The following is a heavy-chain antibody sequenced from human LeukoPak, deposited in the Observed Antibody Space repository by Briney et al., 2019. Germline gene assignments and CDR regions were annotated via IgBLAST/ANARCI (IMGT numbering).Heavy chain of an antibody. CDR3: ASSHFNIAAFSPTAY. J-gene: IGHJ4*02. V-gene: IGHV3-7*01. CDR1: GFTFSRHW. CDR2: TKQDGSEK. D-gene: IGHD6-13*01. Sequence: GGSLRLSCAASGFTFSRHWMSWVRQAPGKGLEWVANTKQDGSEKYYVDSVKGRFTISRDNAKNSLYLQMNSLRAEDTAVYYCASSHFNIAAFSPTAYWGQGTLVTVSS.